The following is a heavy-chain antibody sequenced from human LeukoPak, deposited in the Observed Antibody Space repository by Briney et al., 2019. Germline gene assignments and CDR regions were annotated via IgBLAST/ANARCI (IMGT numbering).Heavy chain of an antibody. CDR2: INPSGGST. Sequence: ASVKVSCKASGYTFTSYDINWVRQAPGQGLEWMGIINPSGGSTSYAQKFQGRVTMTRDTSTSTVYMELSSLRSEDTAVYYCARGGYSYRNWFDPWGQGTLVTVSS. CDR3: ARGGYSYRNWFDP. D-gene: IGHD5-18*01. CDR1: GYTFTSYD. J-gene: IGHJ5*02. V-gene: IGHV1-46*01.